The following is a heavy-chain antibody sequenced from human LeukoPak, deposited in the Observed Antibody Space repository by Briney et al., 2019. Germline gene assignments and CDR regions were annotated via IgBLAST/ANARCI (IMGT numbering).Heavy chain of an antibody. Sequence: PGGSLRLAWAASGLTVSGTHMSWVRRAPGKGLEWVSVIYSGSSTYYAASVKGRFTISRDNSKNTVYLQMNSLRAEDTAVYHCARSPGYSDYWGQGTLVTVSS. CDR2: IYSGSST. CDR3: ARSPGYSDY. J-gene: IGHJ4*02. D-gene: IGHD2-15*01. V-gene: IGHV3-53*01. CDR1: GLTVSGTH.